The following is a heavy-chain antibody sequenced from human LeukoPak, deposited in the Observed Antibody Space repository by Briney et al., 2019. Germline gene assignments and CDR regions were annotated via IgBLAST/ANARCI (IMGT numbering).Heavy chain of an antibody. CDR1: GFTFSSYG. V-gene: IGHV3-33*01. J-gene: IGHJ6*02. Sequence: QPGGSLRLSCAASGFTFSSYGMHWVRQAPGKGLEWVAVIWYDGSNKYYADSVKGRFTISRDNSKTTLYLQMNSLRAEDTAVYYCARAMYYYDSSGYYYAPYYYGMDVWGQGTTVTVSS. CDR2: IWYDGSNK. D-gene: IGHD3-22*01. CDR3: ARAMYYYDSSGYYYAPYYYGMDV.